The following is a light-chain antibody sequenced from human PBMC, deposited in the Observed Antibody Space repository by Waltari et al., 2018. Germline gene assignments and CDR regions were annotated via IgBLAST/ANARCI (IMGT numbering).Light chain of an antibody. V-gene: IGKV2-28*01. CDR1: QSLRDGNGFNY. Sequence: DIEMTQSPLSLPVTPGEPASISCSAIQSLRDGNGFNYVDWYLQKPGQSPQLLIYLGSNRDSGVSDRFSGSGSGTDFTLKISRVEAGDVGLYYCMQGLQTPYPFGRGTKLEIK. CDR3: MQGLQTPYP. CDR2: LGS. J-gene: IGKJ2*01.